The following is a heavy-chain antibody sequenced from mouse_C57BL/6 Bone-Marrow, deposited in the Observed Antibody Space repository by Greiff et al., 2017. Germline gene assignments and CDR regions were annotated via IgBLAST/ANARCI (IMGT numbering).Heavy chain of an antibody. CDR1: GYSITSGYY. CDR2: ISYDGSN. V-gene: IGHV3-6*01. Sequence: VQLKESGPGLVKPSQSLSLTCSVTGYSITSGYYWNWIRQFPGNKLEWMGYISYDGSNNYNPSLKNRISITRDTSKNQFFLKLNSVTTEDTATYYCARESNFDVWGTGTTVTVSS. J-gene: IGHJ1*03. CDR3: ARESNFDV.